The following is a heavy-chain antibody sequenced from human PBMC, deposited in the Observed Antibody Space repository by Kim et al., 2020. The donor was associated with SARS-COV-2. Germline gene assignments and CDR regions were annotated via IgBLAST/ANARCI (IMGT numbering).Heavy chain of an antibody. V-gene: IGHV3-23*03. CDR2: IYGAGTIT. CDR3: ARVWVLIPPDP. Sequence: GGSLRLSCAASLFTFSNHAMNWVRQAPGKVLEGVSIIYGAGTITYYADSVEGRFTISIYISKKTLYLQINSLSSDDTSVYYCARVWVLIPPDP. J-gene: IGHJ5*02. D-gene: IGHD3-3*01. CDR1: LFTFSNHA.